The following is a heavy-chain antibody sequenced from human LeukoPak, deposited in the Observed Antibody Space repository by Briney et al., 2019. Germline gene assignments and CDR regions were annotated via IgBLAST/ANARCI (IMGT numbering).Heavy chain of an antibody. J-gene: IGHJ4*02. D-gene: IGHD2-2*01. Sequence: GVSLRLSCAASGFTFSGSAIHWVCQASGKGLEWVGRIRDKANSYATAYIASVKGRFTISRDDSKNTAYLQMSSLKTEDTAVYYCTRWDCTTTGCYPFDYWGQGTLVTVSS. CDR2: IRDKANSYAT. CDR3: TRWDCTTTGCYPFDY. CDR1: GFTFSGSA. V-gene: IGHV3-73*01.